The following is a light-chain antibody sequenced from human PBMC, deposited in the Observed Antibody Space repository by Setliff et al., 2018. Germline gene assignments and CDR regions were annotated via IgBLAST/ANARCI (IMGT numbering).Light chain of an antibody. CDR2: EVT. V-gene: IGLV2-14*03. J-gene: IGLJ1*01. CDR3: NSYTGTTTPYV. Sequence: QSVLTQPASVSGSPGQLITISCTGTSNDIGYYNFVSWYQQYPGKHPKLLIYEVTNRPSGVSNRFSGSKSGNTASLTISGLQAEDEADYYCNSYTGTTTPYVFGTGTKVTVL. CDR1: SNDIGYYNF.